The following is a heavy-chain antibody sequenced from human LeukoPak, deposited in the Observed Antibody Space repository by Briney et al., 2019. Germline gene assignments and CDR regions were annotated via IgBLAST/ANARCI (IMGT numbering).Heavy chain of an antibody. J-gene: IGHJ4*02. CDR3: ARITSFYYFDY. Sequence: PGGSLRLSCAASGFIFSTYTMYWVRQAPGKGLEWVAVISHDGNDKYYADSVKGRFTISRDNSKNTLFLQMNSLSDDDTAVYSCARITSFYYFDYWGQGTLVTVSS. V-gene: IGHV3-30*04. CDR2: ISHDGNDK. D-gene: IGHD1-20*01. CDR1: GFIFSTYT.